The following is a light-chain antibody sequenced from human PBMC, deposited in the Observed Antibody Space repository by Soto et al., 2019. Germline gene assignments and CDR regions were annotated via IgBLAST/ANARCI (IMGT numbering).Light chain of an antibody. Sequence: EIVLTQSPGTLSLSPGERATLSCRAGQSVTSSLLAWYQQKPGQAPRLLISAASSRATGIPDRFSGSGSGTDFSLTISRLEPEDVAVYYCQQYAISPLTFGGGTKVEIK. CDR2: AAS. J-gene: IGKJ4*01. V-gene: IGKV3-20*01. CDR1: QSVTSSL. CDR3: QQYAISPLT.